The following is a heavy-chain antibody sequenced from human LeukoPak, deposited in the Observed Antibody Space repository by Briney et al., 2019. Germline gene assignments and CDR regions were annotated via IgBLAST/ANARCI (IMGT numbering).Heavy chain of an antibody. V-gene: IGHV4-38-2*02. D-gene: IGHD5/OR15-5a*01. CDR1: GYSISSGYY. CDR2: IYHSGST. CDR3: AREKVSVSDY. Sequence: SETLSLTCSVSGYSISSGYYWGWIRQPPGKGLEWIGSIYHSGSTYYNPSLKSRVTISVDTSKNQFSLKLSSVTAADTAMYYCAREKVSVSDYWGQGTLVTVSS. J-gene: IGHJ4*02.